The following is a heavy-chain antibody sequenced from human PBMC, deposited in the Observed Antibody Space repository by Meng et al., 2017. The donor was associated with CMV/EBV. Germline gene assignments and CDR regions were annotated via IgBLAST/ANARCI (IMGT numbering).Heavy chain of an antibody. J-gene: IGHJ4*02. Sequence: GESLKISCAASGFTFSSYGMHWVRQAPGKGLEWVAVIWYDGSNKYYADSVKGRFTISRDNSKNTLYLQMNSPRAEDTAVYYCAKDADLRDCGGDCYLDYWGQGTLVTVSS. CDR2: IWYDGSNK. CDR3: AKDADLRDCGGDCYLDY. CDR1: GFTFSSYG. V-gene: IGHV3-33*06. D-gene: IGHD2-21*01.